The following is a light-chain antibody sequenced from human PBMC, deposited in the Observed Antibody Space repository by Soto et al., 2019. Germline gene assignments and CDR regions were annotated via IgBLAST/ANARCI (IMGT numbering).Light chain of an antibody. CDR1: QSISSW. J-gene: IGKJ1*01. CDR3: QQYNSYSQT. V-gene: IGKV1-5*01. Sequence: DIQMTQSPSTLSASVGDRVTITCRASQSISSWLAWYQQKPGKAPKLLIYDASSLESGVPSRFSGSGSGTEFTLTISSLPTPDFANYYCQQYNSYSQTFGQGTKVDIK. CDR2: DAS.